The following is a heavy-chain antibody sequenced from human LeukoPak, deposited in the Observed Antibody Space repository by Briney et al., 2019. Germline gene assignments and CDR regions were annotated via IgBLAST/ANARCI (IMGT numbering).Heavy chain of an antibody. CDR1: GFTFSSYS. Sequence: PGGSLRLSCAASGFTFSSYSMNWVRQAPGKGLEWVSSISSSSSYIYYADSVKGRFTISRDNAKNSLYLQMNSLRAEDTAVYYCARFHGHSSCFDYWGQGTLVTVSS. CDR3: ARFHGHSSCFDY. V-gene: IGHV3-21*01. CDR2: ISSSSSYI. J-gene: IGHJ4*02. D-gene: IGHD6-6*01.